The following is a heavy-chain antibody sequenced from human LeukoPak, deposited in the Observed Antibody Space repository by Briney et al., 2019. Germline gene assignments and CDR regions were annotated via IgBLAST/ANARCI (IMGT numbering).Heavy chain of an antibody. CDR3: VRDRFDY. CDR1: GYTFTNHA. V-gene: IGHV1-18*04. J-gene: IGHJ4*02. CDR2: ISGYNGNT. Sequence: ASVKVSCKASGYTFTNHAINWVRQAPGQGLEWMGWISGYNGNTNYAQKLQGRVTMTTDTSTSTGYMELRSLRSDDTAVYYCVRDRFDYWAREPWSPSPQ.